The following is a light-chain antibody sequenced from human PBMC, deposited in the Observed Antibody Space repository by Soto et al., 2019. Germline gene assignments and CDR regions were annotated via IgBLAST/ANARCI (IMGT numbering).Light chain of an antibody. CDR1: SSDVGGYNY. J-gene: IGLJ1*01. V-gene: IGLV2-14*01. CDR2: DVT. Sequence: QSALTQPRAVSGSPGQSVTISCTGTSSDVGGYNYVSWYQQHPGKAPKLMIYDVTSRPSGVSYRFSGSKSGNTASLTISGLQAEDDADYYCSTYTTSSSYVFGTGTKVTVL. CDR3: STYTTSSSYV.